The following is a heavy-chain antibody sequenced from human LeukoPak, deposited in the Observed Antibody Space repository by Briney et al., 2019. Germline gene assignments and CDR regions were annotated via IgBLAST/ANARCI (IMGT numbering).Heavy chain of an antibody. V-gene: IGHV1-8*01. D-gene: IGHD2-21*02. J-gene: IGHJ4*02. CDR2: MNPNSGNT. CDR3: ARVGPCGGDCYSNIDY. CDR1: GYTFTSYD. Sequence: ASVKVSCKASGYTFTSYDINWVRQATGQGLEWMGWMNPNSGNTGYAQKFQGRVTMTRNTSISTAYMELSSLRSEDTAVYYCARVGPCGGDCYSNIDYWGQGTLVNVSS.